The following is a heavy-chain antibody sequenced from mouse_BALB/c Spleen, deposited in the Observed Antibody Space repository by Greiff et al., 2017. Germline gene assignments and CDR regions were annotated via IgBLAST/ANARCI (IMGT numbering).Heavy chain of an antibody. CDR1: GYSITSDYA. J-gene: IGHJ3*01. CDR3: ARDSSEFAY. D-gene: IGHD3-2*01. CDR2: ISYSGST. V-gene: IGHV3-2*02. Sequence: VQLKESGPGLVKPSQSLSLTCTVTGYSITSDYAWNWIRQFPGNKLEWMGYISYSGSTSYNPSLKSRISITRDTSKNQFFLQLNSVTTEDTATYYCARDSSEFAYWGQGTLVTVSA.